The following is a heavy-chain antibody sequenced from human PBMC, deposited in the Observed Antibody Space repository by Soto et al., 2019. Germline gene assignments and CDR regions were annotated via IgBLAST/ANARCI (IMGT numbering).Heavy chain of an antibody. CDR2: IIPIFGTA. Sequence: SVKVSCKASGDTFSSYAISWVRRAPGQGLEWMGGIIPIFGTANYAQKFQGRVTITADESTSTAYMELSSLRSEDTAVYYCASSITMVRGVADYYYGMDVWGQGTTVTVSS. V-gene: IGHV1-69*13. D-gene: IGHD3-10*01. J-gene: IGHJ6*02. CDR1: GDTFSSYA. CDR3: ASSITMVRGVADYYYGMDV.